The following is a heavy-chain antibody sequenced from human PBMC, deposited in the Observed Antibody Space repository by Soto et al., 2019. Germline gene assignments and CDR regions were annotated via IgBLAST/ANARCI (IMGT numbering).Heavy chain of an antibody. J-gene: IGHJ6*02. D-gene: IGHD6-6*01. Sequence: QVQLQESGPGLVKPSQTLSLTCTVSGGSISSGGYYWTWIRQHPGKGLEWIGYNYYSGITYYNPSPKSRVTISLDPSKNQLPLKLSSVTAADTAVYYCARGSSIAGLYYGMDVWGQGTTVTVSS. CDR1: GGSISSGGYY. V-gene: IGHV4-31*03. CDR2: NYYSGIT. CDR3: ARGSSIAGLYYGMDV.